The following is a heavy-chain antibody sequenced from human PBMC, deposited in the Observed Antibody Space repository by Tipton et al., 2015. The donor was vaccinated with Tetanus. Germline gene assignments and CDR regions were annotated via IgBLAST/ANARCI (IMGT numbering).Heavy chain of an antibody. D-gene: IGHD1-1*01. Sequence: LRLSCAASGFTFSSYAMSWVRQPPGKGLEWIGEINHSGSTNYNPSLKSRVTISVDTSKNQFSLKLSSVTAADTAVYYCASFHPGTPPYYFDYWGQGTLVTVSS. V-gene: IGHV4-34*01. CDR2: INHSGST. CDR3: ASFHPGTPPYYFDY. CDR1: GFTFSSYA. J-gene: IGHJ4*02.